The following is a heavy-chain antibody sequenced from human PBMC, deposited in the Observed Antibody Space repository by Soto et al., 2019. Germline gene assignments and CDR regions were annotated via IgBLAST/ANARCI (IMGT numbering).Heavy chain of an antibody. J-gene: IGHJ6*02. CDR3: ARVTPTPRYYYYYGMDV. Sequence: QVQLVQSGAEVKKPGSSVKVSCKASGGTFSSYAISWVRQAPGQGLEWMGGIIPIFGTANYAQKFQGRVTIPADESTSTAYMELSSLRSEDTAVYYCARVTPTPRYYYYYGMDVWGQGTTVTVSS. CDR1: GGTFSSYA. D-gene: IGHD4-17*01. V-gene: IGHV1-69*01. CDR2: IIPIFGTA.